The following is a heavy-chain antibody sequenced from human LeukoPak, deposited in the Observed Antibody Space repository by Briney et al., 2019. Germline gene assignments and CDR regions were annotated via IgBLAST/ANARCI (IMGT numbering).Heavy chain of an antibody. D-gene: IGHD5-12*01. J-gene: IGHJ6*04. CDR1: GFTFSSYW. V-gene: IGHV3-7*03. Sequence: GGSLRLSCAASGFTFSSYWMSWVRQAPGKGLEWVANIKQDGSEKYYVDSVKGRFTISRDNAKNSLYLQMNSLRAEDTAVYYCARGGIVATITPYYYGMDVWGKGTTVTVSS. CDR2: IKQDGSEK. CDR3: ARGGIVATITPYYYGMDV.